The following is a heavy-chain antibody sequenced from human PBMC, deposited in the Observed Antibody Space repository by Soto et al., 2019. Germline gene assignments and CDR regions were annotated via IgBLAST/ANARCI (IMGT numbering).Heavy chain of an antibody. CDR3: AKGGGDQRYCDY. V-gene: IGHV3-30*18. J-gene: IGHJ4*02. Sequence: QVQLVDSGGGVVQPGRSLRLSCTGSGFTFSNYGMHWVRQAPGKGLEWVAIISHDGSNKYYAASVKDRFTISRDNSKKTLYLEMTSLGAEDTAVYYCAKGGGDQRYCDYWGQGTLVIVSS. D-gene: IGHD3-16*01. CDR1: GFTFSNYG. CDR2: ISHDGSNK.